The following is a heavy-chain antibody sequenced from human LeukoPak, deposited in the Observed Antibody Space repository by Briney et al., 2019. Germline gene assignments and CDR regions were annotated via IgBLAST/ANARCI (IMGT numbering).Heavy chain of an antibody. D-gene: IGHD3-22*01. V-gene: IGHV3-66*02. Sequence: PGGSLRLSCAASGFTVSSNYMNWVRQAPGKGLEWISVIYSGGRTYYADSVKGRFIISRDNSKNTLYLQMNSRRADDTAVYYCARATYDSSGSDAFDIWGQGTMVTVSS. CDR1: GFTVSSNY. CDR2: IYSGGRT. CDR3: ARATYDSSGSDAFDI. J-gene: IGHJ3*02.